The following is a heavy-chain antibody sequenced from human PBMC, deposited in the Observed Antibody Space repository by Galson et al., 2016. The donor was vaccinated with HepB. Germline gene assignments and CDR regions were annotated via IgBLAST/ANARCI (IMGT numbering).Heavy chain of an antibody. CDR1: GFTFSNCD. CDR2: ISRDGSKK. J-gene: IGHJ6*02. CDR3: TRDEGGGYSYGKL. Sequence: SLRLSCAASGFTFSNCDFQWVRQAPDKGLEWVSSISRDGSKKYYVDSVKGRFTISRDNAKSSLYLQMNSLRAEDAAVYYCTRDEGGGYSYGKLWGQGTTVTVSS. V-gene: IGHV3-30*03. D-gene: IGHD5-18*01.